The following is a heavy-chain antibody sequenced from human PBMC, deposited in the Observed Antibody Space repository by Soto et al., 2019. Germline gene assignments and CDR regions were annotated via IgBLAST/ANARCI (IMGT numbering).Heavy chain of an antibody. J-gene: IGHJ4*02. Sequence: GGSLSLSCSASGFIFSSYWMSWLRQAPGKGLEWVASMNEYGSESYYVDSVKGRFTISIDNAKNLLYLQMNSLSVEDTAVYYCARATGADKEDYWGQGTLVTVSS. D-gene: IGHD3-10*01. CDR3: ARATGADKEDY. CDR2: MNEYGSES. CDR1: GFIFSSYW. V-gene: IGHV3-7*04.